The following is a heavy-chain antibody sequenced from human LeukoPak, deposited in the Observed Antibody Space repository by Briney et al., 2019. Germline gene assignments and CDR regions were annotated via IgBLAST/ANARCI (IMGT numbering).Heavy chain of an antibody. D-gene: IGHD6-13*01. J-gene: IGHJ6*02. Sequence: GGSLRLSCSEARYSFWSDTRVWVRQAPGKGLEYVSAISSNGGSTYYADSVKGRFTISRDNSKNTLYLQMRRLRAEDTAVYYCVKEDSGSTPYYYGMDFWGQGTTVTVSS. CDR3: VKEDSGSTPYYYGMDF. V-gene: IGHV3-64D*09. CDR1: RYSFWSDT. CDR2: ISSNGGST.